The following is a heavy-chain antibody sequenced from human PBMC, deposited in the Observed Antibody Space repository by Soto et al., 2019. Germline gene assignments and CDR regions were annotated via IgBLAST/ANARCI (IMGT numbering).Heavy chain of an antibody. J-gene: IGHJ6*02. D-gene: IGHD4-17*01. CDR2: ISSSSSYI. CDR3: ARAPPVTTYYYYYGMDV. V-gene: IGHV3-21*01. CDR1: GFTFSSYS. Sequence: GGSLRLSCAASGFTFSSYSMNWVRQAPGKGLEWVSSISSSSSYIYYADSVKGRFTISRDNAKNSLYLQMNSLRAEDTAMYYCARAPPVTTYYYYYGMDVWGQGTTVTVSS.